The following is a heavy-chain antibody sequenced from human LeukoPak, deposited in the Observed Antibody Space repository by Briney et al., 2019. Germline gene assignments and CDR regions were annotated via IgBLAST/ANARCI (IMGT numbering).Heavy chain of an antibody. CDR3: VAGLCW. Sequence: GGSLRLSCAASGFTVSSNYMSWVPQAPGEGLEWVSIIDSGGSTYCADSVKGRFTISRDNSKNTLSLQKNSLRADDRAVYYCVAGLCWWGQGTLLTVSS. CDR1: GFTVSSNY. V-gene: IGHV3-53*01. CDR2: IDSGGST. D-gene: IGHD6-19*01. J-gene: IGHJ4*02.